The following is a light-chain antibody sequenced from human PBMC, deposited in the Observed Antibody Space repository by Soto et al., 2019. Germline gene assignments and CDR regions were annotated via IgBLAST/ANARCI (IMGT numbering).Light chain of an antibody. CDR1: QSLNIY. CDR3: QQRYSWPLT. J-gene: IGKJ4*01. CDR2: DAS. Sequence: EIVLTQSPATLSLSPGERATLSCRASQSLNIYLAWYQQKPGQAPRLLIYDASISATGIPARFSGSGSGTDFTLTISSLEPEDFAVYYCQQRYSWPLTFGGGTKVDIK. V-gene: IGKV3-11*01.